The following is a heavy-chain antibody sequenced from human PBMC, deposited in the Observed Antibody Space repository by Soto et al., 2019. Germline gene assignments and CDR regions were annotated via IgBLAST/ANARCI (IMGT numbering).Heavy chain of an antibody. J-gene: IGHJ5*02. CDR2: INQSGST. CDR1: GGSFSGYY. V-gene: IGHV4-34*01. CDR3: ARLKGYCSSTSCYAGSSWFDP. D-gene: IGHD2-2*01. Sequence: QVQLQQWGAGLLKPSETLSLTCAVYGGSFSGYYWSWIRQPPGKGLEWIGEINQSGSTNYNPSLKSRVTISVDTSKNQFSLKLSSVTAADTAVYYCARLKGYCSSTSCYAGSSWFDPWGQGTLVTVSS.